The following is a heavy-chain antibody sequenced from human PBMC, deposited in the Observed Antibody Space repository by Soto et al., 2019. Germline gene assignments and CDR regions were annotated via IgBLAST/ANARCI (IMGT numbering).Heavy chain of an antibody. D-gene: IGHD1-1*01. CDR2: INYSGSN. Sequence: QVQQHQWGAGLLKPSETLSLTCAVDDGYFSTYYWNWIRQSPGKGLEWIGKINYSGSNNYNPSLKTRVTISIDMSKNQSSLELTSVTAADRAVYYCVRMNGLSDDLDIWGQGTLVNVSS. J-gene: IGHJ3*02. CDR1: DGYFSTYY. V-gene: IGHV4-34*01. CDR3: VRMNGLSDDLDI.